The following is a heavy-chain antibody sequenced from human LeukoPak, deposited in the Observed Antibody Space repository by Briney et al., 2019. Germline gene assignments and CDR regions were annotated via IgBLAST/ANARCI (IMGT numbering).Heavy chain of an antibody. CDR3: ARQVRGGRHVDY. CDR1: GGSISSYY. J-gene: IGHJ4*02. Sequence: SETLSLTCTVSGGSISSYYWSWIRQPPGKGLEWIGYIYYSGSTNYNPSLKSRVTISVDTSKNQFSLKLSSVTAADTAVYYCARQVRGGRHVDYWGQGTLVTVSS. D-gene: IGHD3-10*01. V-gene: IGHV4-59*08. CDR2: IYYSGST.